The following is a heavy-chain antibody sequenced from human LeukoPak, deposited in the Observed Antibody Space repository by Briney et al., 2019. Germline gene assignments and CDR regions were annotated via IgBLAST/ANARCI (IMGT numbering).Heavy chain of an antibody. V-gene: IGHV4-30-2*01. Sequence: PSETLSLTCTVSGGSISSGGYYWSWIRQPPGKGLEWIGCIYHSGSTYYNPSLKSRVTISVDRSKNQFSLKLSSVTAADTAVYYCASGNPIGYFDYWGQGTLVTVSS. J-gene: IGHJ4*02. CDR1: GGSISSGGYY. CDR2: IYHSGST. CDR3: ASGNPIGYFDY. D-gene: IGHD1-14*01.